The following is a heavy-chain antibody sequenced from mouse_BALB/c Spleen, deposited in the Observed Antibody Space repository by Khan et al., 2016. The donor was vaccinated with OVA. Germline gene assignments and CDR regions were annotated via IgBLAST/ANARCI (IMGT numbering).Heavy chain of an antibody. CDR1: GFSITSDYA. CDR2: ISYSGNT. Sequence: EVQLQESGPGLVKPSQSLSLTCTVTGFSITSDYAWNWIRQFPGNKLEWMGYISYSGNTKYNPSLKSRISITRDTSKNQFFLQLNSVTIEDTATYYCARVYGGNFDYWVQGTTLPVSS. D-gene: IGHD1-1*01. V-gene: IGHV3-2*02. CDR3: ARVYGGNFDY. J-gene: IGHJ2*01.